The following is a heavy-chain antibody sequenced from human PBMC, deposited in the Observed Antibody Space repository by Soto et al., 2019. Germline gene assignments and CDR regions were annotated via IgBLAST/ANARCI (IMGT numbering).Heavy chain of an antibody. Sequence: PSETLSLTCTVSGGSISSGGYYWSWIRHHPGKGLEWIGYIYYSGSTYYNPSLKSRVTISVDTSKNQFSLKLSSVTAADTAVYYCARMRRVEMATISPLGYYYYGMDVWGQGTTVTVS. CDR1: GGSISSGGYY. D-gene: IGHD5-12*01. CDR2: IYYSGST. V-gene: IGHV4-31*03. CDR3: ARMRRVEMATISPLGYYYYGMDV. J-gene: IGHJ6*02.